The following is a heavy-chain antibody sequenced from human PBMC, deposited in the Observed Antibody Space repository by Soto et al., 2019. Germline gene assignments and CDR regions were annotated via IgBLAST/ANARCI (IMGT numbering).Heavy chain of an antibody. Sequence: PSETLSLTCAVYGGSFSGYYWSWIRQPPGKGLEWIGEINHSGSTNYNPSLKSRVTISVDTSKNQFSLKLSSVTAADTAVYYCARGRIAAPGHGMDVWGQGTTVTVSS. CDR3: ARGRIAAPGHGMDV. CDR2: INHSGST. V-gene: IGHV4-34*01. CDR1: GGSFSGYY. D-gene: IGHD6-13*01. J-gene: IGHJ6*02.